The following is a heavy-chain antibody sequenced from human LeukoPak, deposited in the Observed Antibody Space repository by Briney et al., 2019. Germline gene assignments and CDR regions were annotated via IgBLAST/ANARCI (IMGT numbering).Heavy chain of an antibody. D-gene: IGHD2/OR15-2a*01. CDR3: ARERRSSSFLAGWFDP. CDR2: IRYDGSNK. V-gene: IGHV3-30*02. CDR1: GFTFSSYG. Sequence: SGGSLRLSCAASGFTFSSYGMHWVRQAPGKGLEWVAFIRYDGSNKYYADSVKGRFTISRDNSKNTLYLQMNSLRAEDTAVYYCARERRSSSFLAGWFDPWGQGTLVTVSS. J-gene: IGHJ5*02.